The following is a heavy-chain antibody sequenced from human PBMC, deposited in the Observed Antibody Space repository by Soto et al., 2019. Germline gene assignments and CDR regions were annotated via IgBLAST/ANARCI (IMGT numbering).Heavy chain of an antibody. V-gene: IGHV4-4*02. CDR2: IYHSGST. J-gene: IGHJ5*02. CDR1: GGSISSSNW. Sequence: KTSETLSLTCAVSGGSISSSNWWSWVRQPPGKGLEWIGEIYHSGSTNYNPSLKSRVTISVDKSKNQFSLKLSSVTAADTAVYYCARGGRGPIVVVPAAIHPWGQGTLVTVSS. D-gene: IGHD2-2*01. CDR3: ARGGRGPIVVVPAAIHP.